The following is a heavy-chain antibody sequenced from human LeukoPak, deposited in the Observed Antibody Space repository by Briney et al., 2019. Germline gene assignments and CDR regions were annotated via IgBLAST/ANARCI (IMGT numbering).Heavy chain of an antibody. V-gene: IGHV3-30-3*01. J-gene: IGHJ4*02. D-gene: IGHD6-13*01. CDR2: ISYDGSNK. CDR1: GFTFSSYA. Sequence: PGRSLRLSCTASGFTFSSYAMHWVRQAPGKGLEWVAVISYDGSNKYYADSVKGRFTISRDNSKNTLYLQMNGLRAEDTAVYYCARDRGSSWQYDYWGQGTLVTVSS. CDR3: ARDRGSSWQYDY.